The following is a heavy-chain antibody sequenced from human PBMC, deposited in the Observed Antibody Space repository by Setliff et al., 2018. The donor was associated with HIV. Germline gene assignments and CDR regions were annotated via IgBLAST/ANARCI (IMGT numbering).Heavy chain of an antibody. CDR3: ARYMMYHYDRSGSFGWFGP. CDR2: INHGGDT. Sequence: SETLSLTCAVYGGSFSGYFWTWIRQPPQKRLEWIGEINHGGDTNYNPPLKRRVTISVDTSKNQFSLKLSSVTAADTAVYYCARYMMYHYDRSGSFGWFGPWGQGTLVTVSS. CDR1: GGSFSGYF. V-gene: IGHV4-34*01. J-gene: IGHJ5*02. D-gene: IGHD3-22*01.